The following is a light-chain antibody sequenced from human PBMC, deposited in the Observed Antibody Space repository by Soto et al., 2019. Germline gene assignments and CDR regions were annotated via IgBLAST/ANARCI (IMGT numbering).Light chain of an antibody. CDR3: HQSSTTPWT. V-gene: IGKV1-39*01. CDR1: QSVRKF. CDR2: AAS. Sequence: DIQMTQSPSSLSASVGDRVTITCRASQSVRKFLNWYQQKPGKAPKLLIFAASTLQSGVPSRFSGSGSGTDFTLTISSLQPEDFATYYCHQSSTTPWTFGQGTKVDIK. J-gene: IGKJ1*01.